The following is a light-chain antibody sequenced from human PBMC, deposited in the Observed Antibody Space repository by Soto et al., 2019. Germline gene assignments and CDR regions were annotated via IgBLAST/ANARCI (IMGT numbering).Light chain of an antibody. CDR2: DAS. CDR1: QRVSSNY. J-gene: IGKJ5*01. CDR3: QQYGSSPGNT. Sequence: EIVLTQSPGTLSLSPGERATLSCRGSQRVSSNYLAWYQQKPGHAPRLLIYDASIRATGIPDRFSGSGSGTDFTLTISRLEPEDFVVYYCQQYGSSPGNTFGQGTRLEIK. V-gene: IGKV3-20*01.